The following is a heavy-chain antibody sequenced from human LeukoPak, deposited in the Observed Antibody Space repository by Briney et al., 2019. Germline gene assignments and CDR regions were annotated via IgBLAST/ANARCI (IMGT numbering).Heavy chain of an antibody. CDR3: ARGGSIVVVPDWFDP. D-gene: IGHD2-2*01. CDR1: GYTFTSYG. CDR2: ISAYNGNT. Sequence: GASVKVSCKASGYTFTSYGISWVRQAPGQGLECMGWISAYNGNTNYAQKLQGRVTMTRDMSTSTVYMELSSLRSEDTAVYYCARGGSIVVVPDWFDPWGQGTLVTVSS. J-gene: IGHJ5*02. V-gene: IGHV1-18*01.